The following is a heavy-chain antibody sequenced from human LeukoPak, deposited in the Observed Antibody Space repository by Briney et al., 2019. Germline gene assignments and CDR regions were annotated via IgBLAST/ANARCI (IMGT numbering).Heavy chain of an antibody. Sequence: GASVKVSCKASGYTFTDYYIHWVRQAPGQGLKWMGWINPKSGGTNYAQKFQGRVSMTRDTSISTAYMELSSLRSDDTAVYSCARAGGGLDYWGQGTLVTVSS. CDR1: GYTFTDYY. V-gene: IGHV1-2*02. J-gene: IGHJ4*02. D-gene: IGHD3-10*01. CDR3: ARAGGGLDY. CDR2: INPKSGGT.